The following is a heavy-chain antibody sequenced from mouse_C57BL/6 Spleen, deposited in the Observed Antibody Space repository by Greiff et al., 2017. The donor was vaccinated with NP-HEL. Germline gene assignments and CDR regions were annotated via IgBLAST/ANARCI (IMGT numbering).Heavy chain of an antibody. J-gene: IGHJ2*01. V-gene: IGHV1-26*01. D-gene: IGHD3-1*01. CDR1: GYTFTDYY. CDR2: INPNNGGT. CDR3: ARSGWGYFDY. Sequence: EVQLQQSGPELVKPGASVKISCKASGYTFTDYYMNWVKQSHGKSLEWIGDINPNNGGTSYNQKFKGKATLTVDKSSSTAYMELRSLTSEDSAVYYCARSGWGYFDYWGQGTTLTVSS.